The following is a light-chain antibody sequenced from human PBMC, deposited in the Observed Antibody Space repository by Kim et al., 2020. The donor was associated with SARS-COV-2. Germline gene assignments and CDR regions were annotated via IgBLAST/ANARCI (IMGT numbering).Light chain of an antibody. V-gene: IGLV2-11*01. CDR1: SSDVGGYNS. J-gene: IGLJ3*02. Sequence: GLSVTMSCTGTSSDVGGYNSVSWYQQHPGKAPKLMIYDVNKRPSGVPDRFSGSKSGNTASLTISGLQAEDEADYSCCSYAGSNTWVFGGGTQLTVL. CDR3: CSYAGSNTWV. CDR2: DVN.